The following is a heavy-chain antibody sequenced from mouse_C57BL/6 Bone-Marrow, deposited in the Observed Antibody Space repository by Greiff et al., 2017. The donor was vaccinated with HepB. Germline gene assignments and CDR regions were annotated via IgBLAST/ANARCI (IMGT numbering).Heavy chain of an antibody. V-gene: IGHV1-18*01. CDR3: ARRRYWYFDV. J-gene: IGHJ1*03. CDR2: INPNNGGT. Sequence: VQLKESGPELVKPGASVKIPCKASGYTFTDYNMDWVKQSHGKSLEWIGDINPNNGGTIYNQKFKGKATLTVDKSSSTAYMELRSLTSEDTAVYDCARRRYWYFDVWGTGTTVTVSS. CDR1: GYTFTDYN.